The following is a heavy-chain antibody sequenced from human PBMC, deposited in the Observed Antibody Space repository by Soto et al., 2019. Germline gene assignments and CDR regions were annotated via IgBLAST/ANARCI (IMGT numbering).Heavy chain of an antibody. CDR3: ARDGGLLTASWHYDL. V-gene: IGHV1-46*01. Sequence: QVQLVQSGADVKKPGTSVKVSCKAAGYSFTNYCMYWVRQAPGQGLEWMGMINPRTGSTGYAQKFQDRVTLTRYTSTTTVYMELSTLISDDTAVYYCARDGGLLTASWHYDLWGPGTLVTVSS. CDR1: GYSFTNYC. J-gene: IGHJ2*01. D-gene: IGHD2-15*01. CDR2: INPRTGST.